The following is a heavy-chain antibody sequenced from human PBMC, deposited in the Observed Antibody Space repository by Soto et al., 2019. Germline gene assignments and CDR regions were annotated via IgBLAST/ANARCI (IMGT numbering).Heavy chain of an antibody. CDR3: ARRRSGGHSSGGTGHKSDY. J-gene: IGHJ4*02. D-gene: IGHD2-15*01. CDR1: GYTFINYL. Sequence: QVQLVQSGGEVKKPGASMKVSCKASGYTFINYLISWVRQAPGQGLEWMGWISADSGNTNYAQKFQGRVTLATDTSTNITSLDLGSLRSDLTATYYCARRRSGGHSSGGTGHKSDYWGLGRLVSASS. CDR2: ISADSGNT. V-gene: IGHV1-18*01.